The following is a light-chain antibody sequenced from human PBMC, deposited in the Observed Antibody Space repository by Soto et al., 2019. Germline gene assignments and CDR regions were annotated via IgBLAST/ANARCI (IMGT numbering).Light chain of an antibody. J-gene: IGKJ5*01. CDR2: GAY. CDR1: QSVSNNY. Sequence: EIVLTQSPGTLSLSPGERATLSCRASQSVSNNYLAWYQQNPGQAPRLLIYGAYNRATGIQDRFSGSGSGTDFTLTIRRLEPEEFAVYYCKVRINWSIAVGRGPRLEIK. CDR3: KVRINWSIA. V-gene: IGKV3D-20*02.